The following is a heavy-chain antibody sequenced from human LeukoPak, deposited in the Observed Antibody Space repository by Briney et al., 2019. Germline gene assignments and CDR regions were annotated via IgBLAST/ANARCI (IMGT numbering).Heavy chain of an antibody. Sequence: SETLSLTCAVYGGSFSGYYWSWIRQPPGKGLEWIGEINHSGSTNYNPSLKSRVTISVDTSKNQFSLKLSSVTAADTAVYYCARDIPGYSSGRPPYYFDYWGQGTLVTVSS. V-gene: IGHV4-34*01. D-gene: IGHD6-19*01. CDR3: ARDIPGYSSGRPPYYFDY. J-gene: IGHJ4*02. CDR1: GGSFSGYY. CDR2: INHSGST.